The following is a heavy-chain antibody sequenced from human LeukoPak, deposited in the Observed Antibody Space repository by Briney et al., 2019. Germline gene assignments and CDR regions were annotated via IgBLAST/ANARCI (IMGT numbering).Heavy chain of an antibody. CDR3: AHSKRGGGYYINAFAV. CDR2: SYSGGNA. J-gene: IGHJ3*01. CDR1: GGSTSEYY. V-gene: IGHV4-59*01. Sequence: SETLSLTCTVSGGSTSEYYWSWIRQPPGKGLEWIGYSYSGGNANYNPSLKSRVTISIDTSENQFSLRLTSVTAADTAVYFCAHSKRGGGYYINAFAVWGQGALVTISS. D-gene: IGHD1-26*01.